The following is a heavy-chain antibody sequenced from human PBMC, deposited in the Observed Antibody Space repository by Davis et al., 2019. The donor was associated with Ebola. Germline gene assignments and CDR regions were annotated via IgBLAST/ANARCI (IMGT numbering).Heavy chain of an antibody. CDR2: VYYRVST. D-gene: IGHD2-8*01. CDR1: GGSFSSYY. CDR3: ARSLMYDPQGFDY. Sequence: PSETLSLTCTVSGGSFSSYYWSWIRQPPGRGLEWIGDVYYRVSTKYNPSLNSRVTISLDTSKNQFSLRLGSVTAADTAVYYCARSLMYDPQGFDYWGQGTLVTVSS. V-gene: IGHV4-59*01. J-gene: IGHJ4*02.